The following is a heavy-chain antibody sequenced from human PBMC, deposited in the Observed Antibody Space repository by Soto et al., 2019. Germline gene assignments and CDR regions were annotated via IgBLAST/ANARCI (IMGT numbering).Heavy chain of an antibody. CDR2: IYYSGST. CDR1: GGSISSYY. CDR3: ASSKGSYYYGMDV. D-gene: IGHD4-4*01. J-gene: IGHJ6*02. V-gene: IGHV4-59*01. Sequence: LSLTCTVSGGSISSYYWSWIRQPPGRGLEWIGYIYYSGSTNYNPSLKSRVTISVDTSKNQFSLKLSSVTAADTAVYYCASSKGSYYYGMDVWGQGTTVTVSS.